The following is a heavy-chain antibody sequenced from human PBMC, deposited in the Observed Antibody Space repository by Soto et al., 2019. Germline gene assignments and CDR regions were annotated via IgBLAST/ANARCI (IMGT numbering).Heavy chain of an antibody. CDR2: INHSGST. D-gene: IGHD6-13*01. Sequence: HSDTLSLSCAVYGGSLICYYWSWIRQPPGKGLEWIGEINHSGSTNYNPSLKSRVTISVDTSKNQFSLKLSSVTAADTAVYYCARGRAGGSSWYRDSYYYYYGMDVWGQGTTVTVSS. CDR3: ARGRAGGSSWYRDSYYYYYGMDV. V-gene: IGHV4-34*01. CDR1: GGSLICYY. J-gene: IGHJ6*02.